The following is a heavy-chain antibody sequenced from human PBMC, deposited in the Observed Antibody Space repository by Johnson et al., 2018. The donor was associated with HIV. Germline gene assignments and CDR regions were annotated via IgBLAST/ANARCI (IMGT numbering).Heavy chain of an antibody. CDR3: AKDLGIVGAVHRTFDI. CDR2: IKQDGSER. Sequence: VQLVESGGGLVQPGGSLRLACAASGFTFSSYAMSWVRQAPGKGLEWVANIKQDGSERYYVDSVKGRFTISRDYAKNSLYLQMNSLRAEDTAVYYCAKDLGIVGAVHRTFDIWGQGTMVTVSS. J-gene: IGHJ3*02. CDR1: GFTFSSYA. D-gene: IGHD1-26*01. V-gene: IGHV3-7*01.